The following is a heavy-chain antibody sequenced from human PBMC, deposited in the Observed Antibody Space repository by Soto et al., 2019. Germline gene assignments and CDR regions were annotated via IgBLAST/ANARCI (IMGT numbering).Heavy chain of an antibody. D-gene: IGHD2-8*01. CDR1: GFSLSTSGVG. CDR3: AHGSLMDYLDY. J-gene: IGHJ4*02. CDR2: IYWDDGK. Sequence: QITLKETGPPLVKPTQTLTLTCTFSGFSLSTSGVGVGWIRQPPGKALEWLALIYWDDGKRYSPSLKSRLTINKDTSKNQVVLTMTNMDPVDTATYYCAHGSLMDYLDYWGQGTLVTVSS. V-gene: IGHV2-5*02.